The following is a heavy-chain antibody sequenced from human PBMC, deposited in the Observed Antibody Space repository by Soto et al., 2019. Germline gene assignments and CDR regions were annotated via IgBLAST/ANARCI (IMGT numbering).Heavy chain of an antibody. CDR2: ISGSGGST. CDR1: GLTFSSYA. D-gene: IGHD1-26*01. J-gene: IGHJ4*02. Sequence: EVQLLESGGGLVQPGGSLRLSCAASGLTFSSYAMRWVRQAPGTGLEWVSAISGSGGSTYYADSVKGRFTISRDNSKNTVYLQMNSLRGEDTAVYYCARRGSGSYYDYWGQGTLVTVSS. CDR3: ARRGSGSYYDY. V-gene: IGHV3-23*01.